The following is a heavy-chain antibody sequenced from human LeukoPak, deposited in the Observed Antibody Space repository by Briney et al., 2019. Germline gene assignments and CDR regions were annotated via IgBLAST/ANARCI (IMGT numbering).Heavy chain of an antibody. CDR1: GYTLTELS. CDR3: AYNPLTDYDRRNPTPRFDY. CDR2: FDPEDGET. V-gene: IGHV1-24*01. D-gene: IGHD3-3*01. Sequence: GASVKVSCKVSGYTLTELSMHWVRQAPGKGLEWMGGFDPEDGETIYAQKFQGRVTMTEDTSTDTAYMELSSLRSEDTAVYYCAYNPLTDYDRRNPTPRFDYWGQGTLVTVSS. J-gene: IGHJ4*02.